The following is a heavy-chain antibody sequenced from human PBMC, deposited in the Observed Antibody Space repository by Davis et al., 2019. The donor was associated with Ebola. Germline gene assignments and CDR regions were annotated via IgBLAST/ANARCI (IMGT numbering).Heavy chain of an antibody. CDR2: IYDSGDT. Sequence: GGSLRLSCAVSGISVSNKYMNWVRRAPGKGLEWVSLIYDSGDTYYADSVEGRFTISRDNSKNTLSLQMDSVRGEDTAVYYCAKDKGFWVPPDWFGPWGQGVQVTVSS. J-gene: IGHJ5*02. D-gene: IGHD3-16*01. CDR1: GISVSNKY. CDR3: AKDKGFWVPPDWFGP. V-gene: IGHV3-53*01.